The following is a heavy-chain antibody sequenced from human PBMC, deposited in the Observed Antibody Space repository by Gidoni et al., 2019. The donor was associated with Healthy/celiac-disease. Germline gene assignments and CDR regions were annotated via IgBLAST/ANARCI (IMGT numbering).Heavy chain of an antibody. CDR3: ARGWELLVFDP. V-gene: IGHV4-59*08. CDR1: GGSISSYY. CDR2: NYYSGST. D-gene: IGHD1-26*01. Sequence: QVQLPESGPGLQVTPSETLSLTCTVSGGSISSYYWSWIRQPPGKGLEWIGYNYYSGSTNYNPSLKSRVTISVDTSKNQFSLKLSSVTAADTAVYYCARGWELLVFDPWGQGTLVTVSS. J-gene: IGHJ5*02.